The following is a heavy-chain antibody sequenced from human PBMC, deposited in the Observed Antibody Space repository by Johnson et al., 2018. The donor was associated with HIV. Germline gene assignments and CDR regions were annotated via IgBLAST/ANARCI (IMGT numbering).Heavy chain of an antibody. CDR2: TSYDGSNK. CDR1: GFTFSTYA. D-gene: IGHD3-16*01. Sequence: QVQLVESGGGVVQPGRFLRLSCAASGFTFSTYAMHWVRQAPGKGLEWVALTSYDGSNKYYADSVKGRFSISRDTSTNTLYLQMNSLKTEDTAVYYCTTDRPNEGTLSKRDALHPFDIWGQGTMVTVSS. V-gene: IGHV3-30*04. CDR3: TTDRPNEGTLSKRDALHPFDI. J-gene: IGHJ3*02.